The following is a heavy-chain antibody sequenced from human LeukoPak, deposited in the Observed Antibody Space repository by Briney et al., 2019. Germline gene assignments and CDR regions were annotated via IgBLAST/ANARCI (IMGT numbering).Heavy chain of an antibody. V-gene: IGHV4-34*01. D-gene: IGHD3-3*01. J-gene: IGHJ4*02. CDR1: GGSLSGYY. CDR2: INHSGSI. Sequence: SETLSLTCAVYGGSLSGYYWSWIRQTPGKGLEWIGEINHSGSINSNPSLKSRVTISVDTSKNQFSLKLSSVTAADTAVYYCARDPLDFWSGYYPSFDYWGQGTLVTVSS. CDR3: ARDPLDFWSGYYPSFDY.